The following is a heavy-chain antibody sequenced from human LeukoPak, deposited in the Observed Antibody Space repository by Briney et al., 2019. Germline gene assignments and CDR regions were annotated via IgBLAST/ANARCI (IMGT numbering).Heavy chain of an antibody. V-gene: IGHV4-34*01. CDR1: GGSFSGYY. Sequence: SSETLSLTCAVYGGSFSGYYWSWIRQPPGKGLEWIGEINHSGSTNYNPSLKSRVTISVDTSKNQFSLKLSSVTAADTAVYYCARGDSSSWLFDYWGQGTLVTVSS. J-gene: IGHJ4*02. CDR2: INHSGST. CDR3: ARGDSSSWLFDY. D-gene: IGHD6-13*01.